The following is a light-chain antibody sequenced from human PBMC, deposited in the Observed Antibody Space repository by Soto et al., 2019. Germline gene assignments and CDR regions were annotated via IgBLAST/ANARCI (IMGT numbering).Light chain of an antibody. CDR3: AAWDDSLTAYV. Sequence: QSVLTQPPSASGTPGQRVAISCSGSSSNIGSTYVYWYQQLPGTAPKLLIYRNNQRPSGVPDRFSGSKSGTSASLAISGLRSEDEADYYCAAWDDSLTAYVFGTGTKLTVL. CDR1: SSNIGSTY. CDR2: RNN. J-gene: IGLJ1*01. V-gene: IGLV1-47*01.